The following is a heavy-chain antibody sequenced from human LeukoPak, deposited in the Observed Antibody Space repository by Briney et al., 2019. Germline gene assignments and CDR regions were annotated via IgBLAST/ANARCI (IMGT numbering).Heavy chain of an antibody. CDR1: GYTFTDYY. V-gene: IGHV1-2*02. CDR3: ARHISERYDTSGYWLGYFDY. J-gene: IGHJ4*02. CDR2: INPHSGDT. D-gene: IGHD3-22*01. Sequence: ASVKVSCKAPGYTFTDYYMHWVRQAPGQGLDWMGWINPHSGDTNYAQKFQGRVTMTRDTSISTAYMELSRLRSDDTALYYCARHISERYDTSGYWLGYFDYWGQGTLVIVSS.